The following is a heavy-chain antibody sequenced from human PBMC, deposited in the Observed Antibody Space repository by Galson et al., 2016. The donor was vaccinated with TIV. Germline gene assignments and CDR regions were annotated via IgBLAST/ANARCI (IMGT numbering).Heavy chain of an antibody. CDR1: GFTFSNYW. J-gene: IGHJ4*02. D-gene: IGHD3-10*02. CDR3: ARGLYEEYSVGLDS. V-gene: IGHV3-74*01. CDR2: LNNDGSRT. Sequence: SLRLSCAASGFTFSNYWMYWVRQVPGKGLVWVSRLNNDGSRTAYADSVNFRFTISRDNAKNTLFLQVNSLRADDTALYYCARGLYEEYSVGLDSWGQGTLVTVSS.